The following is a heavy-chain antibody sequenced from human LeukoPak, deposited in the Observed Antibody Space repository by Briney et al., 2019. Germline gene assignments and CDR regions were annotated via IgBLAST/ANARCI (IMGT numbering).Heavy chain of an antibody. CDR3: ASARGSNYGSLGD. CDR2: INWNGDST. D-gene: IGHD5-18*01. V-gene: IGHV3-20*04. CDR1: GFSFDDYG. J-gene: IGHJ4*02. Sequence: GGSLRLSCAASGFSFDDYGLTWVRQAPGKGLEWVSGINWNGDSTDYADSVKGRFTISRDNAKNSLYLQMNSLRAEDTAVYYCASARGSNYGSLGDWGQGTLVTVSS.